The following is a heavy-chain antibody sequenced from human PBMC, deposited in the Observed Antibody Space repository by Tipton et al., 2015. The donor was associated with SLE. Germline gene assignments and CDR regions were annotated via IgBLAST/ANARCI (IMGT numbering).Heavy chain of an antibody. D-gene: IGHD1-7*01. CDR1: GFTFSSYG. CDR2: ISYDGSNK. Sequence: SLRLSCAASGFTFSSYGMHWVHQAPGKGLEWVAVISYDGSNKYYADSVKGRFTISRDNSKNTLYLQMNSLRAEDTAVYYCANHLELTPSDWFDPWGQGTLVTVSS. J-gene: IGHJ5*02. V-gene: IGHV3-30*18. CDR3: ANHLELTPSDWFDP.